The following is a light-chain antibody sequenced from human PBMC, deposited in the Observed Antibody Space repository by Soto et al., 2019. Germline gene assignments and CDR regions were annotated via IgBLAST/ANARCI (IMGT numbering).Light chain of an antibody. CDR1: QSVSSSY. V-gene: IGKV3-20*01. Sequence: EIVLTQSPGTLSLSPGERATLSCRASQSVSSSYLAWYQQKPGQAPRLLIYGASSRATGIPDRFSGSGSGTDFTLTISTVEPEDFAVYYCQQYGSSLPIPFGQGTRLEIK. J-gene: IGKJ5*01. CDR3: QQYGSSLPIP. CDR2: GAS.